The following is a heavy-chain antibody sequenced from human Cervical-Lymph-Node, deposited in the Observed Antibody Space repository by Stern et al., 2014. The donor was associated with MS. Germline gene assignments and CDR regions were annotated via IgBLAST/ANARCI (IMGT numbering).Heavy chain of an antibody. V-gene: IGHV3-23*04. D-gene: IGHD3-3*01. Sequence: VQLVESGGGLVQPGGSLRLSCAASGFTFSSHAMSWVRQAPGKGLEWVSAISGSGGITYYADSVKGRFTISRDNSKNTLYLQMNSLRAEDTAVYYCAKSYDFWSGPNWFDHWGQGTLVTVSS. CDR1: GFTFSSHA. CDR2: ISGSGGIT. J-gene: IGHJ5*02. CDR3: AKSYDFWSGPNWFDH.